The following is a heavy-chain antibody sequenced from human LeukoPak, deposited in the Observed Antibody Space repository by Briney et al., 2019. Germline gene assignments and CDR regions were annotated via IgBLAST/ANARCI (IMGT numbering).Heavy chain of an antibody. D-gene: IGHD6-19*01. CDR1: GFTFSSYA. CDR2: ISYDGSNK. CDR3: ARNSVDGTTSPRPDY. J-gene: IGHJ4*02. Sequence: GGSLRLSCAASGFTFSSYAMHWVRQAPGKGLEWVADISYDGSNKYYADSVKGRFTISRDNSKNTLYLQMNSLRAEDTAVYYCARNSVDGTTSPRPDYRGQGTLVTVSS. V-gene: IGHV3-30*04.